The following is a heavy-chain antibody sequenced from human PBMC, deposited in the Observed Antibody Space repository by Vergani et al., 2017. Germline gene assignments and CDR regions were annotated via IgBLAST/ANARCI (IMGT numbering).Heavy chain of an antibody. CDR2: ISGSGGST. D-gene: IGHD6-6*01. J-gene: IGHJ4*02. CDR3: ARDRDRAARGGSPLDY. Sequence: EVQLLESGGGLVQPGGSLRLSCAASGFTFSSYAMSWVRQAPGKGLEWVSAISGSGGSTYYADSVKGRFTISRDNAKNSLYLQMNSLRSEDTAVYYCARDRDRAARGGSPLDYWGQGTLVTVSS. CDR1: GFTFSSYA. V-gene: IGHV3-23*01.